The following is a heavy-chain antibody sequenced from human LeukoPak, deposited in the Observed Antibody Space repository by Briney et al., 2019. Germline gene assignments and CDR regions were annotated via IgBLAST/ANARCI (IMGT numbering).Heavy chain of an antibody. Sequence: SETLSLTCTVSGVSLNNNYWTWIRQPPGKGLEWIGEINHSGSTNYNPSLKSRVTISVDTSKNQFSLKLSSVTAADTAVYYCARWRRPSYEYYYDSSGYYSDYWGQGTLVTVSS. V-gene: IGHV4-34*01. CDR3: ARWRRPSYEYYYDSSGYYSDY. J-gene: IGHJ4*02. CDR1: GVSLNNNY. D-gene: IGHD3-22*01. CDR2: INHSGST.